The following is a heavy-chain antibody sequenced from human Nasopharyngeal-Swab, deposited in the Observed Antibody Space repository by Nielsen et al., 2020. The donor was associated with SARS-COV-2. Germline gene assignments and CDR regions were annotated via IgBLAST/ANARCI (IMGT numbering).Heavy chain of an antibody. CDR2: IIPILGTA. CDR1: GFTFTSGYY. D-gene: IGHD5-24*01. Sequence: SVKVSCKASGFTFTSGYYIHWVRQAPGQGLEWMGGIIPILGTAHYARKFQVRVTITADRSTSTAYMELSSLRYEDTAVYYCARGGDGYRTLDYWGQGMLVTVSS. V-gene: IGHV1-69*10. CDR3: ARGGDGYRTLDY. J-gene: IGHJ4*02.